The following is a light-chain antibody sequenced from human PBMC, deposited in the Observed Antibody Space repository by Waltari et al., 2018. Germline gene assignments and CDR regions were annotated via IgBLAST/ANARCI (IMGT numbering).Light chain of an antibody. CDR3: SSYRGSDNSVV. CDR1: SSDVAGYNY. CDR2: DVS. Sequence: QSALTPPSSVSGSPGQSITISCTGTSSDVAGYNYVSWYQQHPGKAPKLMIYDVSNRPSGVSYRFSGSKSGNTASLTISGLQAEDEADYYCSSYRGSDNSVVFGGGTKLTVL. J-gene: IGLJ2*01. V-gene: IGLV2-14*03.